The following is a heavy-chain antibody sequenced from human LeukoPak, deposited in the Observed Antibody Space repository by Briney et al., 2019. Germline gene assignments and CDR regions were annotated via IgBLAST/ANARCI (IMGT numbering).Heavy chain of an antibody. Sequence: PSETLSLTCTVSGGSISSYYWSWIRQPAGKGLEWIGSIYYSGSTYYNPSLKSRVTISVDTSKNQSSLKLSSVTAADTAVYYCARHEAALDAFDIWGQGTMVTVSS. CDR1: GGSISSYY. D-gene: IGHD6-13*01. V-gene: IGHV4-59*05. CDR2: IYYSGST. J-gene: IGHJ3*02. CDR3: ARHEAALDAFDI.